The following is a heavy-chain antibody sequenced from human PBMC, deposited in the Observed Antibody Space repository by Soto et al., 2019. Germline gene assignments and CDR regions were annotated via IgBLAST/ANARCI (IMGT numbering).Heavy chain of an antibody. V-gene: IGHV4-59*01. CDR2: IHYSGAT. D-gene: IGHD3-22*01. CDR1: GASITKSF. J-gene: IGHJ4*02. Sequence: QVQLKESGPGLVKPSETLSLTCSVSGASITKSFWSWIRQSPQKGLEWIAYIHYSGATDYHPSFKSRSTISLDASRAQFSLKLRSVTAADTAVYYCARSDMDHGRGYANYWGQGTLVTVS. CDR3: ARSDMDHGRGYANY.